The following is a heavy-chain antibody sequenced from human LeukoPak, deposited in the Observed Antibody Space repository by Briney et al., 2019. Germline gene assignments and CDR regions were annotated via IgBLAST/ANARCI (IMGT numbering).Heavy chain of an antibody. CDR1: GGSFSGYY. CDR3: AVDTTSDNC. D-gene: IGHD1-1*01. V-gene: IGHV4-34*01. Sequence: SETLSLTCAVYGGSFSGYYWSWIRQPPGKGLEWIGEINHSGSTDYNPSLKSRVTISIDTSKNQFSLKLSSVTAADTAVYYCAVDTTSDNCWGQGTLVTVST. J-gene: IGHJ4*02. CDR2: INHSGST.